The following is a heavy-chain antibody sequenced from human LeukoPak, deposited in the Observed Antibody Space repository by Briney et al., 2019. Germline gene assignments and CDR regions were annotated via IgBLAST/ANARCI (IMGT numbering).Heavy chain of an antibody. V-gene: IGHV3-30*03. J-gene: IGHJ4*02. CDR1: GFTFSSYG. CDR2: ISYDGSNK. D-gene: IGHD6-13*01. Sequence: GGSLRLSCAASGFTFSSYGMHWVRQAPGKGLEWVAVISYDGSNKYYADSVKGRFTISRDNSKNTLYLQMNSLRAEDTAVYYCARDIYSSSWYPLVYWGQGTLVTVSS. CDR3: ARDIYSSSWYPLVY.